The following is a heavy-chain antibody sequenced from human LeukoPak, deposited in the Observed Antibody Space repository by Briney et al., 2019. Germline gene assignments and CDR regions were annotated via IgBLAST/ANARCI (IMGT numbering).Heavy chain of an antibody. CDR2: INHSGST. V-gene: IGHV4-34*01. Sequence: SETLSLTCAVYGGSFSGYYWSWIRQPPGKGLEWIGEINHSGSTNYNPSLKGRVTISVDTSKNQFSLKLSSVTAADTAVYYCARGHIPTYYYDSSGYSAWFDPWGQGTLVTVSS. D-gene: IGHD3-22*01. CDR1: GGSFSGYY. J-gene: IGHJ5*02. CDR3: ARGHIPTYYYDSSGYSAWFDP.